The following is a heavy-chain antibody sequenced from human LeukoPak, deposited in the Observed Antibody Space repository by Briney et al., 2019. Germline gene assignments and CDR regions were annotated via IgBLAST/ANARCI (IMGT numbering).Heavy chain of an antibody. J-gene: IGHJ4*02. CDR3: ARGITAGVDY. CDR2: VNTNNGAT. Sequence: ASAKVSCEASGYTFTSYNINWVRHATRQGLEWMGCVNTNNGATVYAQKIHGRVTTTRQTSIRTAYMELSNLRSEDTAVDYCARGITAGVDYWGQGTLVTVSS. D-gene: IGHD6-13*01. CDR1: GYTFTSYN. V-gene: IGHV1-8*01.